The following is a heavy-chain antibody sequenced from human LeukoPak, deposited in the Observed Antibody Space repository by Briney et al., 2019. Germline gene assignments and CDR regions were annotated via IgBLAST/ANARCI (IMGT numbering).Heavy chain of an antibody. V-gene: IGHV1-18*03. CDR1: GYTFTSYG. J-gene: IGHJ6*03. Sequence: GASVKVSCKASGYTFTSYGISWVRQAPGQGLKWMGWISAYNGNTNYAQKLQGRVTMTTDTSTSTAYMELRSLRSEDMAVYYCARARYETRIWPKSRYDYYHYMDVWGKGTTVTVSS. CDR2: ISAYNGNT. D-gene: IGHD3-3*01. CDR3: ARARYETRIWPKSRYDYYHYMDV.